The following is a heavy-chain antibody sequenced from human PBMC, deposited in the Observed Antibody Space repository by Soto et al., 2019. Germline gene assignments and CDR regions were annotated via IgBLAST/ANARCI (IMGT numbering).Heavy chain of an antibody. J-gene: IGHJ5*02. D-gene: IGHD6-19*01. CDR1: GFTVSSNY. CDR3: AKKGGGWFNGFDP. Sequence: GGSLRLSCAASGFTVSSNYMSWVRQAPGKGLEWVSVIYSGGSTYYADSVKGRFTISRDNSKNTLYLQMNSLRAEDTAVYYCAKKGGGWFNGFDPWGQGTLVTVSS. V-gene: IGHV3-53*01. CDR2: IYSGGST.